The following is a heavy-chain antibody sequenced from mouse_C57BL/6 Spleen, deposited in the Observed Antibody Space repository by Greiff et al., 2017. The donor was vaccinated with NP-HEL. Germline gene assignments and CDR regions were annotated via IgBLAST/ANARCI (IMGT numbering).Heavy chain of an antibody. CDR1: GYSITSGYY. V-gene: IGHV3-6*01. CDR2: ISYDGSN. J-gene: IGHJ2*01. CDR3: AREGKGTVFDY. Sequence: EVQLVESGPGLVKPSQSLSLTCSVTGYSITSGYYWNWIRQFPGNKLEWMGYISYDGSNNYNPSLKNRITITRDTSKNQFFLKLNSVTTEDTATYYCAREGKGTVFDYWGQGTTLTVSS. D-gene: IGHD1-1*01.